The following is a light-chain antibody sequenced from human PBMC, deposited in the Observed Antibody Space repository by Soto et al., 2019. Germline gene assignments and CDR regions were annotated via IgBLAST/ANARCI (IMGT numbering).Light chain of an antibody. J-gene: IGKJ5*01. CDR1: QSVSSN. Sequence: EIMMTQSPAPLAVSPGEGATLSLTAIQSVSSNLAWYQQKPGQAPRLLIYDASNRATGISARFSGSGSGTDFTLTISSLEPEDFAVYYCQQRSKWPPEVTFGQGTRLEIK. CDR2: DAS. CDR3: QQRSKWPPEVT. V-gene: IGKV3-11*01.